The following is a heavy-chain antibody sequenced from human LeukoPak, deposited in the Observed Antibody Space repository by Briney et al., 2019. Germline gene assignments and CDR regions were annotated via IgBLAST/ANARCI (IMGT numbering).Heavy chain of an antibody. D-gene: IGHD6-13*01. CDR1: GGSISSYY. V-gene: IGHV4-4*07. CDR2: IYTSGST. CDR3: ARDSSSSWYVGYYFDY. J-gene: IGHJ4*02. Sequence: SETLSLTCTVSGGSISSYYWSWIRQPAGMGLEWIGRIYTSGSTNYNPSLKSRVTMSVDTSKNQFSLKLSSVTAADTAVYYCARDSSSSWYVGYYFDYWGQGTLVTVSS.